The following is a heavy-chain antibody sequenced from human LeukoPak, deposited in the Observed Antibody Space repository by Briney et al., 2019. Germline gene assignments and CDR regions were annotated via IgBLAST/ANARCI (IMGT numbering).Heavy chain of an antibody. CDR1: GGSISSYY. V-gene: IGHV4-59*12. Sequence: SETLSLTCTVSGGSISSYYWSWIRQPPGKGLEWIGYIYHSGSTYYNPSLKSRVTISVDRSKNQFSLKLSSVTAADTAVYYCARDLGYGPGRGAFDIWGQGTMVTVSS. D-gene: IGHD3-10*01. CDR2: IYHSGST. CDR3: ARDLGYGPGRGAFDI. J-gene: IGHJ3*02.